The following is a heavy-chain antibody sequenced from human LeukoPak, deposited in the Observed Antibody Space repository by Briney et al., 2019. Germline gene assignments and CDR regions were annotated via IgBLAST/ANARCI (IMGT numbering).Heavy chain of an antibody. CDR2: ISYDGSNK. Sequence: GGSLRLSCAASGFTFSSYAMHWVRQAPGKGLEWVAVISYDGSNKYYADSVKGRFTISRDNSKNTLYLQMNNLRPEDTAVYYCTKGQLWASGRAFDIWGQGAMVTVSS. CDR3: TKGQLWASGRAFDI. V-gene: IGHV3-30-3*01. CDR1: GFTFSSYA. J-gene: IGHJ3*02. D-gene: IGHD3-16*01.